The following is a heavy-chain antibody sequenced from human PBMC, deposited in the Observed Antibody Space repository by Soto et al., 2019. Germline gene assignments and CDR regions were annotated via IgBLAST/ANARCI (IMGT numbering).Heavy chain of an antibody. D-gene: IGHD6-19*01. J-gene: IGHJ4*02. V-gene: IGHV1-69*13. Sequence: GASVKVSCNASGGTFSSYAISWVRQAPGQGLEWMGGIIPIFGTANYAQKFQGRVTITADESTSTAYMELSSLRSEDTAVYYCAGDYSSGWPHWGQGTLVTVSS. CDR3: AGDYSSGWPH. CDR2: IIPIFGTA. CDR1: GGTFSSYA.